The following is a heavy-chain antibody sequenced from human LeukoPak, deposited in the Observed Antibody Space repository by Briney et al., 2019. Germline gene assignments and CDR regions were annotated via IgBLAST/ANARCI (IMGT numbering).Heavy chain of an antibody. CDR3: ARVKEAAAFDY. CDR1: GFTFSSYS. Sequence: PGGSLRLSCAASGFTFSSYSMNWVRQAPGKGLEWVSSICSDSSHMYYADSVKGRFTISRDNAKNSLYLQMNSLRAEETAVYYCARVKEAAAFDYWGQGALVTVSS. CDR2: ICSDSSHM. V-gene: IGHV3-21*01. D-gene: IGHD6-25*01. J-gene: IGHJ4*02.